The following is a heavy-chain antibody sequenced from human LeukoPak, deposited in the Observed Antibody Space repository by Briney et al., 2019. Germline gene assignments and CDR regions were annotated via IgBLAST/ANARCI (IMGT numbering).Heavy chain of an antibody. V-gene: IGHV3-21*01. J-gene: IGHJ5*02. Sequence: GGSLRLSCAASGFTFSSYSMNWVRQAPGKGLEWVSSISSTSSYIYYADSVKGRFTISRDNAKNSLYLQMNSLRAEDTAVYYCARDRTNYYDSSGYYWFDPWGQGTLVTVSS. CDR1: GFTFSSYS. D-gene: IGHD3-22*01. CDR2: ISSTSSYI. CDR3: ARDRTNYYDSSGYYWFDP.